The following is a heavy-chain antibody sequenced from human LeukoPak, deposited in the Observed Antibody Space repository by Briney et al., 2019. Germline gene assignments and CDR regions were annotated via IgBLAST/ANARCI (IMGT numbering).Heavy chain of an antibody. CDR1: GYRFTSYW. V-gene: IGHV5-51*01. J-gene: IGHJ4*02. D-gene: IGHD3-22*01. CDR3: ARAPTYYYDSSGYYYLDY. CDR2: IYPGDSDT. Sequence: GESLKISCKGSGYRFTSYWIGWVRQMPGKGLEWMGIIYPGDSDTRYSPSFQGQVTISADKSISTAYLQWSSLKASDTAMYYCARAPTYYYDSSGYYYLDYWGQGTLVTVSS.